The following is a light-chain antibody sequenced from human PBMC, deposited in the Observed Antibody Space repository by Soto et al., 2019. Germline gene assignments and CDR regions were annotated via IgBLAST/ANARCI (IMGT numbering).Light chain of an antibody. CDR1: QSVSSSY. CDR2: GAS. J-gene: IGKJ3*01. V-gene: IGKV3-20*01. CDR3: HQYGGSQFT. Sequence: EIVLTQSPGTLSLSPGERATLSCRASQSVSSSYLAWSQQKPGRAPRVLIFGASSRATGVPDRFSGSGSGTDFTLTISRLEPEDFAVYYCHQYGGSQFTFGPGTTVDIK.